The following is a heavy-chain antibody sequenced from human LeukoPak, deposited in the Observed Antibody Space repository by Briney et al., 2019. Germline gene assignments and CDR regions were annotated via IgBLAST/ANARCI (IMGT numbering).Heavy chain of an antibody. CDR3: SREREYYYDSSGYRGGFDI. J-gene: IGHJ3*02. D-gene: IGHD3-22*01. Sequence: GGSLRLLWEASGLNFDDYGMSWVRQDPGKGPEWLSGINWYGGSTGYVDFVKGRFTILSGQAKHSLYLQMDSLGADDTALISFSREREYYYDSSGYRGGFDIWGQGTMVTVSS. V-gene: IGHV3-20*04. CDR1: GLNFDDYG. CDR2: INWYGGST.